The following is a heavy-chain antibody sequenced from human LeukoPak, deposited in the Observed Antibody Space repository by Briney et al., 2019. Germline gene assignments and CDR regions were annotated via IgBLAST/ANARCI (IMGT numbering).Heavy chain of an antibody. CDR1: RFTFSLYS. J-gene: IGHJ4*02. CDR2: ISRNSCHI. V-gene: IGHV3-21*01. Sequence: GGSLRLSCAASRFTFSLYSMNWVRQAPGKGLEWVSSISRNSCHINYADSVKGRFTISRDNAKNSLYLQMNSLRAEDTAVYYCARDQPAMVPDCWGQGTLVTVSS. D-gene: IGHD4/OR15-4a*01. CDR3: ARDQPAMVPDC.